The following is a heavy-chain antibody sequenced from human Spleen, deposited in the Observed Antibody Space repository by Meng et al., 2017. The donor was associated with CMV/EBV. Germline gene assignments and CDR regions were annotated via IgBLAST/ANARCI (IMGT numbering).Heavy chain of an antibody. CDR1: GLSFSTYW. D-gene: IGHD3-10*01. Sequence: GGSLRLSCAASGLSFSTYWMHWVRQAPGKGLEWVGFIRSKAYGGTTEYAASVKGRFTISRDDSKSIAYLQMNSLKTEDTAVYYCTRAGSAFGRAGGMDVWGQGTTVTVSS. CDR3: TRAGSAFGRAGGMDV. J-gene: IGHJ6*02. CDR2: IRSKAYGGTT. V-gene: IGHV3-49*04.